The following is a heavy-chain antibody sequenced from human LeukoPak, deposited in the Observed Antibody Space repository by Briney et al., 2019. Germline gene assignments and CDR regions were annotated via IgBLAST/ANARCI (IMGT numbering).Heavy chain of an antibody. D-gene: IGHD2-2*01. J-gene: IGHJ5*02. CDR2: TYYRSTWYN. CDR1: GDSVSSNSVT. CDR3: ARRLTQYDCFDP. Sequence: SQTLSLTCAISGDSVSSNSVTWNWIRQSPSRGLEWLGRTYYRSTWYNDYAVSVSGRITVNPDTSKNQFSQHLNSVTPEDTAVYYCARRLTQYDCFDPWGQGILVTVPS. V-gene: IGHV6-1*01.